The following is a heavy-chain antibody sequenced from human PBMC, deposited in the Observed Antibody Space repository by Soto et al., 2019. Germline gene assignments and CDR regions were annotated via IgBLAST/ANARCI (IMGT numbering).Heavy chain of an antibody. J-gene: IGHJ6*02. D-gene: IGHD3-10*01. V-gene: IGHV1-69*06. CDR3: ARQYYGSGYYYGMGV. CDR1: GGTFSSYA. Sequence: QVQLVQSGAEVKKPGSSVTVSCKASGGTFSSYAISWVRQAPGHGLEWMGGIIPIFETANYAQKFQDRVTITADKSTSTAYMELSSLRSEDTAVYYCARQYYGSGYYYGMGVWGQGTTVTVSS. CDR2: IIPIFETA.